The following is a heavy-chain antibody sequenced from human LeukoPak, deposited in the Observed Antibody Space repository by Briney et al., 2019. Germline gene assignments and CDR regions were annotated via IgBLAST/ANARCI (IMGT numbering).Heavy chain of an antibody. CDR3: ARHNYDSSGYYRWLGY. Sequence: SETLSLTCAVYGGSFSGYYWSWIRQPPGKGLEWIGEISHSGSTNYNPSLKSRAIISVDTSKNQFSLKLSSVTAADTAVYYCARHNYDSSGYYRWLGYWGQGTLVTVSS. CDR1: GGSFSGYY. J-gene: IGHJ4*02. V-gene: IGHV4-34*01. D-gene: IGHD3-22*01. CDR2: ISHSGST.